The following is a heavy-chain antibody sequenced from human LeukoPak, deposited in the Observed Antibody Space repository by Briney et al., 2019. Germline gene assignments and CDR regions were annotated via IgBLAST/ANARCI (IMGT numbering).Heavy chain of an antibody. V-gene: IGHV4-30-4*08. Sequence: PSETLSLTCTVSGGSIRSGDYYWSWIRQPPGEGLEWIGYIYYSGSTYYNPSLKSRVTISVDSSKNQFSLKLSSVTAADTAVYYCARDVSALGYSYGIWGQGTLVTVSS. D-gene: IGHD5-18*01. CDR1: GGSIRSGDYY. CDR3: ARDVSALGYSYGI. J-gene: IGHJ4*02. CDR2: IYYSGST.